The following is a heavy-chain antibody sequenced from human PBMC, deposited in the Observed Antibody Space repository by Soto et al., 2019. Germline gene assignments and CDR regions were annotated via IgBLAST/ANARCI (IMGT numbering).Heavy chain of an antibody. CDR2: IYSGGST. CDR1: GFTFSSYW. V-gene: IGHV3-66*01. D-gene: IGHD1-7*01. Sequence: GGSLRLSCAASGFTFSSYWMSWVRQAPGKGLEWVSVIYSGGSTYYADSVKGRFTISRDNSKNTLYLQMNSLRAEDTAVYYCARDREHWNYGYYYYGMDVWGQGTTVTVSS. J-gene: IGHJ6*02. CDR3: ARDREHWNYGYYYYGMDV.